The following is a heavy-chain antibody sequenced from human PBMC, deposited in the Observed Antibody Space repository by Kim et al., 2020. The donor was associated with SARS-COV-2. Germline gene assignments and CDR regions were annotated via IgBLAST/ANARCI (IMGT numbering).Heavy chain of an antibody. CDR1: GGTFSSYA. J-gene: IGHJ2*01. V-gene: IGHV1-69*13. Sequence: SVKVSCKASGGTFSSYAISWVRQAPGQGLEWMGGIIPIFGTANYAQKFQGRVTITADESTSTAYMELSSLRSEDTAVYYCARDLYGGNSGWYFDLWGRGTMVTVSS. CDR2: IIPIFGTA. D-gene: IGHD2-21*02. CDR3: ARDLYGGNSGWYFDL.